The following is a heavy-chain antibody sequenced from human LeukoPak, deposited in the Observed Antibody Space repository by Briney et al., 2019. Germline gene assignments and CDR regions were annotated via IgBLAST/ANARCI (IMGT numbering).Heavy chain of an antibody. CDR2: ISGNGGST. CDR3: AEQGSSGYYTY. J-gene: IGHJ4*02. Sequence: PGGSLRLSCAASGFTFTSYAMSWVRQAPGKGLEWVSAISGNGGSTYYADSVKGRFTISRDNSKNTLYLQMNSLRAEDTAVYYCAEQGSSGYYTYWGQGTLVTVSS. D-gene: IGHD3-22*01. CDR1: GFTFTSYA. V-gene: IGHV3-23*01.